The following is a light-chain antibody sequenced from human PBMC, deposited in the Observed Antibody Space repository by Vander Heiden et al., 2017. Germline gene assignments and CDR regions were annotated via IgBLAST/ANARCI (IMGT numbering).Light chain of an antibody. V-gene: IGKV1-39*01. J-gene: IGKJ1*01. CDR1: QSISSY. Sequence: DIEITQSRSSLSASVGDRVTITCRASQSISSYLNWYKQKPGKAPKLLIYAASSLQSGVPLSFSDSDYGQDFPLTSGRPQPVPFAPYIFQRSDSTETQTFGQGTKLXIK. CDR3: QRSDSTETQT. CDR2: AAS.